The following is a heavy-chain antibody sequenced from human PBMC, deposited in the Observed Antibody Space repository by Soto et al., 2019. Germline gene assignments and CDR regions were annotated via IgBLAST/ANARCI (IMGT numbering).Heavy chain of an antibody. CDR2: TYYSGNT. J-gene: IGHJ4*02. V-gene: IGHV4-39*01. Sequence: QVQLQESGTGLVQPTETLSLTCTVSGGSISKSLYYWGWIRQPPGKGLEWIGTTYYSGNTYYNPSLCSRVTMPVDTSKNQISLILSSVTAADMAVYFCARRAAAGQYQFDLWRQGTLVTVSS. CDR1: GGSISKSLYY. D-gene: IGHD6-13*01. CDR3: ARRAAAGQYQFDL.